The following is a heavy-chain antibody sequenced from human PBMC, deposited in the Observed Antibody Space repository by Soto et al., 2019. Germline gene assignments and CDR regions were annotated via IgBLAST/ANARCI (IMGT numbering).Heavy chain of an antibody. CDR3: ARGRGNSAVITTFDY. J-gene: IGHJ4*02. Sequence: SVKVSCKSSGGVFSSFGLSWVRQAPGQGLEWMGGIIPIFGSANYAQKFQGRVTITADDSTSTVYMELSSLRSEDTALYYCARGRGNSAVITTFDYWGQGTLVTVSS. V-gene: IGHV1-69*13. D-gene: IGHD3-16*01. CDR2: IIPIFGSA. CDR1: GGVFSSFG.